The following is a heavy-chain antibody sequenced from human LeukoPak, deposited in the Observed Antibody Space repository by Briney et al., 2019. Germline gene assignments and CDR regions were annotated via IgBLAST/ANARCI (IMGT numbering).Heavy chain of an antibody. V-gene: IGHV3-7*04. J-gene: IGHJ4*02. CDR1: GFTFSSYW. CDR2: IQQDGSDK. D-gene: IGHD3-10*01. Sequence: AGSLTLSCAASGFTFSSYWMSWVRQAPGKGLEWVANIQQDGSDKYYVDSVKGRFTISRDNAKNSLYLQINSLRAEDTAVYYCARDSSSGSYPDYWGQGTLVPVSS. CDR3: ARDSSSGSYPDY.